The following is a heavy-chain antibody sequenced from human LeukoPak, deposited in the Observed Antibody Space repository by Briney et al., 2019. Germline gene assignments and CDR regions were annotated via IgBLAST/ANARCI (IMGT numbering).Heavy chain of an antibody. V-gene: IGHV4-61*02. CDR2: IYTSGST. CDR3: ARGSSTTNPDY. D-gene: IGHD2-2*01. J-gene: IGHJ4*02. CDR1: GGSISSGSYY. Sequence: PSETLSLTCTVSGGSISSGSYYWSWIRQPAGKGLEWIGRIYTSGSTNYNPSLKSRVTISVDTSKNQFSLKLSPVTAADTAVYYCARGSSTTNPDYWGQGTLVTVSS.